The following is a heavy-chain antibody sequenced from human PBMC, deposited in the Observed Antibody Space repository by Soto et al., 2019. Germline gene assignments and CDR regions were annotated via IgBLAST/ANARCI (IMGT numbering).Heavy chain of an antibody. J-gene: IGHJ4*02. CDR1: GGSFSGYY. D-gene: IGHD1-26*01. CDR3: ARLGGSYAVPQFDY. Sequence: SETLSLTCAVYGGSFSGYYWTWIRQPPGTGLEWIGEINHSGSTNYNPSLKSRVTISVDTSKNQFSLKLTSVTAADTAVYYCARLGGSYAVPQFDYWGQGTLVTVSS. V-gene: IGHV4-34*01. CDR2: INHSGST.